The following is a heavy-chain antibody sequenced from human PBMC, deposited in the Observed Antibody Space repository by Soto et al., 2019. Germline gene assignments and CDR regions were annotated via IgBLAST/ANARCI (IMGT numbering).Heavy chain of an antibody. CDR1: GYTFTSYS. Sequence: GASVKVSCKASGYTFTSYSINWARQATGQGLEWMGWMNPNSGNTGYAQKFQGRVTMTRNTSISTAYMELSSLRSEDTAVYYCARGLTETYYDFWSGHRAPYYYYMDVWGKGTTVTVSS. V-gene: IGHV1-8*01. CDR3: ARGLTETYYDFWSGHRAPYYYYMDV. CDR2: MNPNSGNT. J-gene: IGHJ6*03. D-gene: IGHD3-3*01.